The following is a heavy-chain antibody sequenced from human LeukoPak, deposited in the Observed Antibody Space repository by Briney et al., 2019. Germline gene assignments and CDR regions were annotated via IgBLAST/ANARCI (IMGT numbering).Heavy chain of an antibody. CDR3: ARGSGRNPYYFDY. V-gene: IGHV3-21*01. J-gene: IGHJ4*02. Sequence: GGSLRLSCAASGFTFSSYSMNWVRQAPGKGLEWVSSTSSSSSYIYYADSVKGRFTISRDNAKNSLYLQMNSLRAEDTAVYYCARGSGRNPYYFDYWGQGTLVTVSS. D-gene: IGHD3-10*01. CDR2: TSSSSSYI. CDR1: GFTFSSYS.